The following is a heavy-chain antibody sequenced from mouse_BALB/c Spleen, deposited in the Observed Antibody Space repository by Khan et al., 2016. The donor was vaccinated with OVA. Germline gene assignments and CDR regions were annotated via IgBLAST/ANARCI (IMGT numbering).Heavy chain of an antibody. Sequence: VQLQESGAELAKPGASVKMSCKASGYTFINYWILWVKQRPGQGLEWIGYINPSTGYTEYNQNFKDKATLTADKSSSTPYMQLSSLKSEDSAVYYCARRGLRWDFDYWGQGTTLTVSS. V-gene: IGHV1-7*01. CDR2: INPSTGYT. J-gene: IGHJ2*01. CDR1: GYTFINYW. CDR3: ARRGLRWDFDY. D-gene: IGHD1-1*01.